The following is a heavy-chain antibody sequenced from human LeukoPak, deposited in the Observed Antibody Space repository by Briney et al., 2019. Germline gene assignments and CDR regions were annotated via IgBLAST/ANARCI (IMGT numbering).Heavy chain of an antibody. D-gene: IGHD5-12*01. J-gene: IGHJ4*02. CDR1: GGSFSGYY. CDR3: ARGRFRFLGYSGYDVLDY. Sequence: PSETLSLTCAVYGGSFSGYYWSWIRQPPGKGLEWIGEINHSGSTNYNPSLKSRVTISVDTSKNQFSLKLSSVTAADTAVYYRARGRFRFLGYSGYDVLDYWGQGTLVTVSS. CDR2: INHSGST. V-gene: IGHV4-34*01.